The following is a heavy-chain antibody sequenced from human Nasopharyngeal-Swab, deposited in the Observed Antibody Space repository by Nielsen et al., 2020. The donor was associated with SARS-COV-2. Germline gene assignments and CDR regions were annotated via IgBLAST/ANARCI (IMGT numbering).Heavy chain of an antibody. V-gene: IGHV3-43*02. CDR2: ISGDGGST. J-gene: IGHJ6*02. CDR1: GFTFDDYA. CDR3: AKDLSSSWYEYYYYGIDV. D-gene: IGHD6-13*01. Sequence: LSLTCAASGFTFDDYAMHWVRQAPGKGLEWVSLISGDGGSTYYADSVKGRFTISRDNSKNSLYLQMNSLRTEDTALYYCAKDLSSSWYEYYYYGIDVWGQGTTVTVSS.